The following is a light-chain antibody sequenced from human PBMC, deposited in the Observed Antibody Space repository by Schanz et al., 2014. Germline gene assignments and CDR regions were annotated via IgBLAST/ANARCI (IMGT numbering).Light chain of an antibody. CDR2: GAS. Sequence: EIVLTQSPGTMSLSPGERATLSCRASQSVSSIDLAWYQQKPGQAPNVLIYGASRRATGIPDRFSGSGSETDFTLTISSLEPEDFAVYYCQQYGRSLWTFGQGTKVEIK. CDR3: QQYGRSLWT. CDR1: QSVSSID. V-gene: IGKV3-20*01. J-gene: IGKJ1*01.